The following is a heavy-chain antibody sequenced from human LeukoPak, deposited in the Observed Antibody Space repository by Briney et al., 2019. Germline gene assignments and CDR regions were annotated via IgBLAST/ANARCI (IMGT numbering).Heavy chain of an antibody. V-gene: IGHV1-69*06. Sequence: GASVKVSCKTSGGTFSSYAISWVRQAPGHGLEWMGGIIPIFGTANYAQKFQGRVTITADKSTSTAYMELSSVRSEDTAVYYCATPPAYSSGWYGGVDYWGQGTLVTVS. D-gene: IGHD6-19*01. J-gene: IGHJ4*02. CDR1: GGTFSSYA. CDR2: IIPIFGTA. CDR3: ATPPAYSSGWYGGVDY.